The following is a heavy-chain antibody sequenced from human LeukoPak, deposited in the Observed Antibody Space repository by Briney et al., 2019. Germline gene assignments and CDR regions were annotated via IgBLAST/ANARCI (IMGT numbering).Heavy chain of an antibody. CDR3: ARDLDDSSGYYQYYYYYYGMDV. Sequence: ASVKVSCKASGGTFSSYAISWVRQAPGQGLEWMGRIIPILGIANYAQKFQGRVTITADKSTSTAYMELSSLRSEDTAVYYCARDLDDSSGYYQYYYYYYGMDVWGQGTTVTVSS. CDR2: IIPILGIA. J-gene: IGHJ6*02. V-gene: IGHV1-69*04. CDR1: GGTFSSYA. D-gene: IGHD3-22*01.